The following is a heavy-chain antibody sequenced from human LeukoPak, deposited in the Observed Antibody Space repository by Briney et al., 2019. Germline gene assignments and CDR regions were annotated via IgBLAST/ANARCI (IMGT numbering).Heavy chain of an antibody. J-gene: IGHJ5*02. V-gene: IGHV3-21*01. CDR3: ARDLGQYYDTSDNWFDP. CDR2: ISSSGSYI. CDR1: RFTFSSYS. Sequence: PGGSLRLSCAASRFTFSSYSMNWVRQAPGKGLEWVSSISSSGSYIYYADSVKGRFTISRDNAKNTLNLQMNSLRAEDTAVYYCARDLGQYYDTSDNWFDPWGQGTLLAVSS. D-gene: IGHD3-22*01.